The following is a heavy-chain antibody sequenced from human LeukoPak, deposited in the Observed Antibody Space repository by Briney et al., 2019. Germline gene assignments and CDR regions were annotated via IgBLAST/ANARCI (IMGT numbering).Heavy chain of an antibody. J-gene: IGHJ4*02. CDR2: IDHTGST. Sequence: SETLSLTCTVSGGSISSSSYYWGWIRQSPGKGLEWIGSIDHTGSTYYNPSLKSRVTLSVDTSSNLFSLRLSSVTAADTAVFYCARHPHVVVVSITHLYYFDQWGQGTQVAVSS. V-gene: IGHV4-39*01. D-gene: IGHD2-21*01. CDR1: GGSISSSSYY. CDR3: ARHPHVVVVSITHLYYFDQ.